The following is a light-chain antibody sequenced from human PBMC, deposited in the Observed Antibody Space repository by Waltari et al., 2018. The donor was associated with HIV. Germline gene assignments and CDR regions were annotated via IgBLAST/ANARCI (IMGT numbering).Light chain of an antibody. V-gene: IGKV1-5*03. Sequence: DIQMTQSPSTLSASVGDRVTITCRASQSISSWLAWYQQKPGKAPKRLIYKASSLESVVPSRFSGSGSGTEFTLTISSLQPDDFATYYCQQYNSYWTFGQGTKVEIK. CDR3: QQYNSYWT. CDR2: KAS. J-gene: IGKJ1*01. CDR1: QSISSW.